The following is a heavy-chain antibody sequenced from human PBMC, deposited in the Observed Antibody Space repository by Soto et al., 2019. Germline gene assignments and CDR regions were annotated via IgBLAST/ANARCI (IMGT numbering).Heavy chain of an antibody. D-gene: IGHD6-19*01. V-gene: IGHV4-34*01. Sequence: PSETLSLTCAVYGGSFSGYCWSWIRQPPGKGLEWIGEINHSGSTNYNPSLKSRVTISVDTSKNQFSLKLSSVTAADTAVYYCARHGYSSGWYEVEPNYYYGMDVWGQGTTVT. J-gene: IGHJ6*02. CDR1: GGSFSGYC. CDR2: INHSGST. CDR3: ARHGYSSGWYEVEPNYYYGMDV.